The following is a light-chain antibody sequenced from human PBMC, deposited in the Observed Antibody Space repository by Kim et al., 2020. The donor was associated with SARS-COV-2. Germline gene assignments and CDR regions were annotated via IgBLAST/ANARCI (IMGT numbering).Light chain of an antibody. CDR3: CSYTSSCTSVV. CDR2: DVS. CDR1: SSDIGGYNY. Sequence: QSITISRTGTSSDIGGYNYVSCYQQHPGKAPKHMIYDVSDRHSGVSNRFSGSKSGNTASLTVSGLQAEDEADYYCCSYTSSCTSVVFGGGTQLTVL. V-gene: IGLV2-14*04. J-gene: IGLJ2*01.